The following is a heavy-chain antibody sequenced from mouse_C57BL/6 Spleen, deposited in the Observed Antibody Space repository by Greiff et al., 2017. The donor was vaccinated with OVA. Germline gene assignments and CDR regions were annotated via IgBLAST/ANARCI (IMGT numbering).Heavy chain of an antibody. CDR3: AREGGIYYGNYFDY. CDR2: IYPGSGST. CDR1: GYTFTSYW. Sequence: VQLQQPGAELVKPGASVKMSCKASGYTFTSYWITWVKQRPGQGLEWIGDIYPGSGSTNYNEKFKSKATLTVDTSSSTAYMQLSSLTSEDSAVYYCAREGGIYYGNYFDYWGQGTTLTVSS. J-gene: IGHJ2*01. V-gene: IGHV1-55*01. D-gene: IGHD2-1*01.